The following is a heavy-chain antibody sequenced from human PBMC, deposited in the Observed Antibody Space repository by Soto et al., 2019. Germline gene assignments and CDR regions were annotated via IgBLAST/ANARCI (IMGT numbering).Heavy chain of an antibody. CDR3: ARRRNYYDSSGYSLLFDY. Sequence: ASVKVSCKASGYTFTSYDINWVRQATGQGLEWMGWMNPNSGNTGYAQKFQGRVTMTRNTSISTAYMELSSLRSEDTAVYYCARRRNYYDSSGYSLLFDYWGQGTLVTVSS. J-gene: IGHJ4*02. CDR1: GYTFTSYD. V-gene: IGHV1-8*01. CDR2: MNPNSGNT. D-gene: IGHD3-22*01.